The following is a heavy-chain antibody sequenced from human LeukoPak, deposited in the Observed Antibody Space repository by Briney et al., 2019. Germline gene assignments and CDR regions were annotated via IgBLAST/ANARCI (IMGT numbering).Heavy chain of an antibody. CDR1: GGTFSSYA. D-gene: IGHD3-22*01. Sequence: ASVKVSCKASGGTFSSYAISWVRQAPGQGLEWMGGIIPIFGTANYAQKFQGRVTITADKSTSTAYMELSSLRSEDTAVYYCARAYYYDSSGYPGEGDAFDIWGQGTMVTVSS. V-gene: IGHV1-69*06. CDR3: ARAYYYDSSGYPGEGDAFDI. CDR2: IIPIFGTA. J-gene: IGHJ3*02.